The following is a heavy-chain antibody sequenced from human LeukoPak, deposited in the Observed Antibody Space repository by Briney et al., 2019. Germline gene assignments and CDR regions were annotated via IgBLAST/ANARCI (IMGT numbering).Heavy chain of an antibody. CDR3: ALSTPYSGYDGVDY. J-gene: IGHJ4*02. Sequence: GGSLRLSCAASGFTFTTYSMNWVRQAPGKGLEWVSYISSSGSTIYYADSVKGRFTISRDNAKNSLYLQMNSLRAEDTAVYYCALSTPYSGYDGVDYWGQGTLVTVSS. D-gene: IGHD5-12*01. CDR1: GFTFTTYS. V-gene: IGHV3-48*04. CDR2: ISSSGSTI.